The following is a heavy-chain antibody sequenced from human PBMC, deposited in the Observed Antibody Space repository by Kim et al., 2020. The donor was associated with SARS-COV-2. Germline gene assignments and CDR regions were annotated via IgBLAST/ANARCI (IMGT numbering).Heavy chain of an antibody. Sequence: ADAVQGRFTDSRDNSKNTLNLQMSSLRADDTAVYYCAKQGVAAMTPFDSWGQGTLVTVSS. V-gene: IGHV3-23*01. D-gene: IGHD3-3*01. CDR3: AKQGVAAMTPFDS. J-gene: IGHJ4*02.